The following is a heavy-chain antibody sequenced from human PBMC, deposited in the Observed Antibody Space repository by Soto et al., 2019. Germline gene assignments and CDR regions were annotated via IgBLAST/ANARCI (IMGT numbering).Heavy chain of an antibody. J-gene: IGHJ4*02. CDR1: GFTFSSYA. D-gene: IGHD2-15*01. V-gene: IGHV3-23*01. Sequence: VQLLESGGGLVQPGGSLRLSCAASGFTFSSYAMSWVRQAPGKGLEWVSAISGSGGSTYYADSVKGRFTISRDNSKNTLYLQMNSLRAEDTAVYYCAGWIGYCSGGSCYLPDYWGQGTLVTVSS. CDR2: ISGSGGST. CDR3: AGWIGYCSGGSCYLPDY.